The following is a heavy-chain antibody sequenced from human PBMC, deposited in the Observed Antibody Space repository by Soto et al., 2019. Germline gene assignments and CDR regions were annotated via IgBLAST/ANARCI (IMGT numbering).Heavy chain of an antibody. CDR3: ARAVKQWLDAFDI. J-gene: IGHJ3*02. CDR1: GFTFSSYA. Sequence: GGSLRLSCAASGFTFSSYAMSWVRQAPGKGLEWVSAISSSGGYTYYADSVKGRFTISRDNAKNSLYLQMNSLRAEDTAVYYCARAVKQWLDAFDIWGQGTMVTVSS. V-gene: IGHV3-21*01. D-gene: IGHD6-19*01. CDR2: ISSSGGYT.